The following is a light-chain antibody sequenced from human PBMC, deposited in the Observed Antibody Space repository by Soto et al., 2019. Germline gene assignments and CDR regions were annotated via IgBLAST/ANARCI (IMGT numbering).Light chain of an antibody. CDR2: KAS. V-gene: IGKV1-5*03. J-gene: IGKJ1*01. Sequence: DIQMTQSPSTLSASVGDRVTITCRASQSISSWLPWYQQKPGKAPKLLIYKASSLESGVPSRFIGSGSGTEFTLTISSLQPDDFATYYCQQYNSYSWTFGQGTKVEIK. CDR3: QQYNSYSWT. CDR1: QSISSW.